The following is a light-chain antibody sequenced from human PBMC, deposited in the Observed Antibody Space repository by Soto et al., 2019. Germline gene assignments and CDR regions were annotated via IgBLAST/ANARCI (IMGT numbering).Light chain of an antibody. J-gene: IGKJ5*01. CDR2: GAS. Sequence: EIVMTQSPATLSMSPGEIATLSFSASQSVRSNLAWYHQKPGQAPRPLIYGASTRATGIPARFSGSGSGTEFTLTINSLQSEDFVVYYCQQYDNWPPTFGQGTRLEIK. V-gene: IGKV3D-15*01. CDR1: QSVRSN. CDR3: QQYDNWPPT.